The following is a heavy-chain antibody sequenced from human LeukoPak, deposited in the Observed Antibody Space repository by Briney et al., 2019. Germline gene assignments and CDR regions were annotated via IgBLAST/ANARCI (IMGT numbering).Heavy chain of an antibody. CDR3: ARETYRGNYSPYYFDY. J-gene: IGHJ4*02. CDR2: ISYRISPT. Sequence: PGGSLRLSCTASGFTFSDCDMNWVRQAPGSGLEWVSAISYRISPTYYADSVKGRFTISRDNAKNSLYLQMDSLRAEDTAVYYCARETYRGNYSPYYFDYWGQGTLVTVSS. CDR1: GFTFSDCD. V-gene: IGHV3-21*01. D-gene: IGHD2-15*01.